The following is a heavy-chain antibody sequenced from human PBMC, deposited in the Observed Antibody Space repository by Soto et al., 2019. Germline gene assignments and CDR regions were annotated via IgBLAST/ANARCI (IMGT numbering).Heavy chain of an antibody. CDR2: ISYDGSNK. D-gene: IGHD2-15*01. V-gene: IGHV3-30*18. Sequence: QVQLVESGGGVVQPGRSLRLSCAASGFTFSSYGMHWVRQAPGKGLEWVAVISYDGSNKYYADSVKGRFTISRDNSKNTLYLQMNSLRAEDTAVYYCAKAQGSNYYYYGTDVWGQGTTVTVSS. CDR1: GFTFSSYG. J-gene: IGHJ6*02. CDR3: AKAQGSNYYYYGTDV.